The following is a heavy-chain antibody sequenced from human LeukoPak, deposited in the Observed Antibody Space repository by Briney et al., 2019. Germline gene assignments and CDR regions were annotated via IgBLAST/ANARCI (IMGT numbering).Heavy chain of an antibody. Sequence: SETLSLTCAVYGGSFSSYYWSWIRQPPGKGLEWIGEINHSGSTNYNPSLKSRVTISVDTSKNQFSLKLSSVTAADTAVYYCARSPRLGYCSSTSCYEGGGFDYWGRGTLVTVSS. D-gene: IGHD2-2*01. J-gene: IGHJ4*02. CDR2: INHSGST. V-gene: IGHV4-34*01. CDR3: ARSPRLGYCSSTSCYEGGGFDY. CDR1: GGSFSSYY.